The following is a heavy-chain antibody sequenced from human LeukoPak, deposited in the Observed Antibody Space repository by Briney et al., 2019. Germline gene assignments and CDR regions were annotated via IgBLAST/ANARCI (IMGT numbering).Heavy chain of an antibody. CDR3: ARARGQYYYDSSGWGIDAFDI. CDR2: IYPGDSDT. D-gene: IGHD3-22*01. Sequence: RGESLKISCKGSGYSFTSYWIGWVRQMPGKGLEWMGIIYPGDSDTRYSPSFQGQVTISADKSISTAYLQWSSLKASDTAMYYCARARGQYYYDSSGWGIDAFDIWSQGTMVTVSS. V-gene: IGHV5-51*01. J-gene: IGHJ3*02. CDR1: GYSFTSYW.